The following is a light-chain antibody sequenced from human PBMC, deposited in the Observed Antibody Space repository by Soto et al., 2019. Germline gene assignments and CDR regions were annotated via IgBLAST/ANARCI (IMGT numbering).Light chain of an antibody. CDR2: DVS. CDR1: SSDVGGYNY. J-gene: IGLJ3*02. V-gene: IGLV2-11*01. Sequence: QSALTQPRSVSGSPGQSVTISCTGTSSDVGGYNYVSWYQQHPGKAPKLMIYDVSKRRSGVPDRFSGSKSGNTASLTISGLQADDEADYYCCSYAGSYPWVFAGGTQLPVL. CDR3: CSYAGSYPWV.